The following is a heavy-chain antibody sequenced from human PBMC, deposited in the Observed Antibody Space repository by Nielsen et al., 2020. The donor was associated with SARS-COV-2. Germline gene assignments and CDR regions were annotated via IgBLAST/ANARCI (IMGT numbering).Heavy chain of an antibody. Sequence: SLKISCAASGFTFSSYEMNWVRQAPGKGLEWVSYISSSGSTIYYADPVKGRFTISRDNAKNSLYLQMNSLRAEDTAVYYCARGCHAIFGVVTNYYGMDVWGQGTTVTVSS. CDR1: GFTFSSYE. V-gene: IGHV3-48*03. CDR2: ISSSGSTI. CDR3: ARGCHAIFGVVTNYYGMDV. J-gene: IGHJ6*02. D-gene: IGHD3-3*01.